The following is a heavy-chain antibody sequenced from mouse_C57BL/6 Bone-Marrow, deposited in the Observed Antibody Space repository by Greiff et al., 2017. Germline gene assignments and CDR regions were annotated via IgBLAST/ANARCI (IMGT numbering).Heavy chain of an antibody. D-gene: IGHD1-1*01. Sequence: EVQLQQSGAELVRPGASVKLSCTASGFTIKDDYMHWVKQRPEQGLEWIGWIDPENGDTEYASKFQGKATITADTSSNTAYLQLSSLTSEDTAVYDCTPSYYYGSSYGYWGQGTTLTVSS. V-gene: IGHV14-4*01. CDR2: IDPENGDT. J-gene: IGHJ2*01. CDR1: GFTIKDDY. CDR3: TPSYYYGSSYGY.